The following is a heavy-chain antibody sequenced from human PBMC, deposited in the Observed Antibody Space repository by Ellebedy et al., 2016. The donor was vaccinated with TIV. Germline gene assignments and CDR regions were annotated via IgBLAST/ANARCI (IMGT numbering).Heavy chain of an antibody. CDR1: GSTFSSHA. CDR2: VTDTGNNK. D-gene: IGHD1-14*01. CDR3: AKSPSRKPGLVDS. Sequence: GESLKISCAASGSTFSSHAMVWVRQAPGKGLEWVASVTDTGNNKYYADSVKGRFTISRDNSKNTLNLQMNSLRAEATAVYYCAKSPSRKPGLVDSWGQGTLVTVSS. J-gene: IGHJ4*02. V-gene: IGHV3-30-3*02.